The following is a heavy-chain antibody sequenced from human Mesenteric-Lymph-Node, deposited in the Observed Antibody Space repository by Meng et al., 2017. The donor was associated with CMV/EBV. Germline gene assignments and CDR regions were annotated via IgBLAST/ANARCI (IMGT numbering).Heavy chain of an antibody. D-gene: IGHD3-10*01. V-gene: IGHV3-30*02. CDR1: GFTFSSYG. Sequence: GRSLRLSCAASGFTFSSYGMHWVRQPPGKGLEWVAFIRYDGSNKYYADSVKGRFTISRDNSENTLYLQMNSLRAEDTAMYYCAKDLIGYHYGPAGGMDVWGQGTTVTVSS. CDR2: IRYDGSNK. J-gene: IGHJ6*02. CDR3: AKDLIGYHYGPAGGMDV.